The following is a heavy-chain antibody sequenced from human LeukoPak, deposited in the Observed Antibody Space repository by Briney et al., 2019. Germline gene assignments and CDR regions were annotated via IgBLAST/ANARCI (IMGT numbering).Heavy chain of an antibody. CDR3: AREHRRGRQKSDFWSGYYGSRADYYFDY. J-gene: IGHJ4*02. CDR1: GLTFSTYG. Sequence: PGGSLRLSCAASGLTFSTYGMHWVRQAPGKGLEWVAFIQNDGNDKYYADSVKGRFTISRDNAKNSLYLQMNSLRAEDTAVYYCAREHRRGRQKSDFWSGYYGSRADYYFDYWGQGTLVTVSS. D-gene: IGHD3-3*01. CDR2: IQNDGNDK. V-gene: IGHV3-30*02.